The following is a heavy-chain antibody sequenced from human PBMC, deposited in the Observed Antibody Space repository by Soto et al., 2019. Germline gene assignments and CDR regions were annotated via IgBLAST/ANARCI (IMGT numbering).Heavy chain of an antibody. CDR2: IYSGGST. V-gene: IGHV3-66*01. CDR3: ARDRRGYSGYGGVFDY. Sequence: EVQLVESGGGLVQPGWSLRLSCAASGFTVSSNYMSWVRQAPGKGLEWVSVIYSGGSTYYADSVKGRFTISRDNSKNTLYLQMNSLRAEDTAVYYCARDRRGYSGYGGVFDYWGQGTLVTVSS. CDR1: GFTVSSNY. D-gene: IGHD5-12*01. J-gene: IGHJ4*02.